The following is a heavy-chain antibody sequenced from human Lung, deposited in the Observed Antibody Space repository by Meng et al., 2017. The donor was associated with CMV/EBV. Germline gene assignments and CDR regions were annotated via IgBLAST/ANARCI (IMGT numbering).Heavy chain of an antibody. Sequence: GSLRLXXTVSGGSISTYYWNWLRQLPGKGLEWIGYISNSGSTDYNPSLKSRVTISVDTSKNQFSLKLTSVTAADTAVYYCARFDMDVEGYYGMDFWGQGTXVTVAS. J-gene: IGHJ6*02. CDR3: ARFDMDVEGYYGMDF. CDR1: GGSISTYY. D-gene: IGHD2-15*01. V-gene: IGHV4-59*01. CDR2: ISNSGST.